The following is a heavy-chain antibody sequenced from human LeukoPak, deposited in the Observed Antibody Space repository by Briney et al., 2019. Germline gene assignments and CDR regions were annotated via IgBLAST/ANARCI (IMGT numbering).Heavy chain of an antibody. CDR2: ISDDGSNK. Sequence: GSLRLSCAVSGFTFRSYAMHWVRQAPGKGLEWVAVISDDGSNKSYADSVKGRFTISRDNSKNTLYVQMNSLRAEDTAVYYCAKDLKGSGWYYFDYWGQGTLVTVSS. D-gene: IGHD6-19*01. J-gene: IGHJ4*02. CDR1: GFTFRSYA. V-gene: IGHV3-30*04. CDR3: AKDLKGSGWYYFDY.